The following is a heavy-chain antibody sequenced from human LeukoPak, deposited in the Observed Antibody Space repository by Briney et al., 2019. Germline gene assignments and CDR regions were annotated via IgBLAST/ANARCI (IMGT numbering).Heavy chain of an antibody. CDR3: AKDLRAERGGDCYYPYYFDY. J-gene: IGHJ4*02. CDR2: ISSNGGST. V-gene: IGHV3-64*01. CDR1: GFTLSSYA. Sequence: GGSLSLSCAASGFTLSSYAMLWVRQAPGKGLEYVSAISSNGGSTYYANSVKGRFTISRDNSKNTLYLQMGSLRAEDMAVYYCAKDLRAERGGDCYYPYYFDYWGQGTLVTVSS. D-gene: IGHD2-21*02.